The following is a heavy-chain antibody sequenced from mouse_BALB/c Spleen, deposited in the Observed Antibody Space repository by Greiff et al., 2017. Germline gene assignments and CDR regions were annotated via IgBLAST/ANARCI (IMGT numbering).Heavy chain of an antibody. V-gene: IGHV1-14*01. D-gene: IGHD1-1*01. Sequence: EVQLVESGPELVKPGASVKMSCKASGYTFTSYVMHWVKQKPGQGLEWIGYINPYNDGTKYNEKFKGKATLTSDKSSSTAYMELSSLTSEDSAVYYCARGDYYGSSYGAYWGQGTLVTVSA. CDR2: INPYNDGT. CDR1: GYTFTSYV. CDR3: ARGDYYGSSYGAY. J-gene: IGHJ3*01.